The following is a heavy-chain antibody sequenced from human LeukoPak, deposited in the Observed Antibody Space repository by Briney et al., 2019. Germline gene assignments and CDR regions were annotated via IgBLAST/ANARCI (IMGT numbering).Heavy chain of an antibody. CDR3: ARYDNWDGDRGWFDP. CDR2: ISADNGNT. Sequence: ASVKVSCKASGYTFSSYGISWVRQAPGQGLEWMGWISADNGNTDYAQKFQCRVTITTDKFTSTAYMQLSSLRSDATTIYYCARYDNWDGDRGWFDPWGQGDLVTVSS. V-gene: IGHV1-18*01. D-gene: IGHD1-20*01. CDR1: GYTFSSYG. J-gene: IGHJ5*02.